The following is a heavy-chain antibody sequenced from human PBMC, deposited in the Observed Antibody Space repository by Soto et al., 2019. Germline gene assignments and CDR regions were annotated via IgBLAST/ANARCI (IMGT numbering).Heavy chain of an antibody. V-gene: IGHV4-39*02. D-gene: IGHD2-2*01. CDR1: GDSMTSSSYY. CDR3: AKDGLVVVRGMDV. Sequence: SETLSLTCTVSGDSMTSSSYYWGWIRQPPGKGLEWIGSIYYSERTSYNSGSTYYSPSLKSRVTISGDTSKSQFSLKLSSVTAADTAVYYCAKDGLVVVRGMDVWGQGTTVTVSS. J-gene: IGHJ6*02. CDR2: IYYSERTSYNSGST.